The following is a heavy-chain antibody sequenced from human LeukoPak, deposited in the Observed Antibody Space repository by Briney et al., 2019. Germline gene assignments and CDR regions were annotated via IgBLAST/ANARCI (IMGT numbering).Heavy chain of an antibody. CDR3: ARDNSVGDNAWWFDP. J-gene: IGHJ5*01. CDR2: INPTGGST. Sequence: EAPVKVSCKASGYTFTSYYMHWVRQAPGQGLEWMGLINPTGGSTGYAQKFQGRVTMTRDMSTSTDYMELSSLRSEDTAIYYCARDNSVGDNAWWFDPWGQGTLVTVSS. CDR1: GYTFTSYY. V-gene: IGHV1-46*01. D-gene: IGHD1-26*01.